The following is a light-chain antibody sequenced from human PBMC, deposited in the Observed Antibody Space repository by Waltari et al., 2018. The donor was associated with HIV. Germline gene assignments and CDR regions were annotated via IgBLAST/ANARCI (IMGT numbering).Light chain of an antibody. Sequence: QSVLTQPPSVSAAPGQKVTISCSGSSSNIGDNYVSWYQQLPGTAPKLLIFENDKLPSGILDRCSGSKSGTSATLGITGLQTGDEADYYCGTWDSSLSAGVFGGGTKLTVL. J-gene: IGLJ3*02. V-gene: IGLV1-51*02. CDR2: END. CDR1: SSNIGDNY. CDR3: GTWDSSLSAGV.